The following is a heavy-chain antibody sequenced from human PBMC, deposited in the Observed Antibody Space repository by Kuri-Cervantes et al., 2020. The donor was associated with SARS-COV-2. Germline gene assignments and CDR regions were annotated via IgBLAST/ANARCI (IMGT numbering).Heavy chain of an antibody. D-gene: IGHD3-10*01. CDR1: GGSISSSSYY. J-gene: IGHJ4*02. V-gene: IGHV4-39*06. CDR3: AGGWVRAADLIGDLDY. CDR2: IYYSGST. Sequence: SETLSLTCTVAGGSISSSSYYWGWIRQPPGKGLEWIGSIYYSGSTYYNPSLKSRVTISVDTSKNQFPLKLSSVTAADTAVYYCAGGWVRAADLIGDLDYWGQGTLVTVSS.